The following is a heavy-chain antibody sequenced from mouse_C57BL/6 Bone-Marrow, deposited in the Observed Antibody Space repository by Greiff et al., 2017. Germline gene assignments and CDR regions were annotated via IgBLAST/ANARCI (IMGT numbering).Heavy chain of an antibody. J-gene: IGHJ4*01. D-gene: IGHD1-1*01. CDR3: APLRDYYAMDY. CDR1: GYTFTSYT. CDR2: INPSSGYT. V-gene: IGHV1-4*01. Sequence: VQLQQSGAELARPGASVKMSCKASGYTFTSYTMHWVKQRPGQGLEWIGYINPSSGYTKYNQKVKDKATLTADKSSSTAYMQLSSLTSEDSAVYYCAPLRDYYAMDYWGQGTSVTVSS.